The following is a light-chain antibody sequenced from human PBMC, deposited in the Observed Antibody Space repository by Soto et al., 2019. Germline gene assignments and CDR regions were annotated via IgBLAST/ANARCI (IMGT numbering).Light chain of an antibody. CDR3: QHRSNWHQT. CDR2: HAS. CDR1: QSVSDS. V-gene: IGKV3-11*01. Sequence: EIVLTQSPATLSLSPGERATLSCRASQSVSDSLAWFQHKPGQAPRLLIFHASSRAAGTPARFSGSGSGTDFSLTNSSLEPEDFAVYYCQHRSNWHQTFGQGTRVEFK. J-gene: IGKJ1*01.